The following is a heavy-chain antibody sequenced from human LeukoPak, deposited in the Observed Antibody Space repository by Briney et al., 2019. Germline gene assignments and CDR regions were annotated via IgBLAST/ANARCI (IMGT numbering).Heavy chain of an antibody. V-gene: IGHV4-61*02. CDR2: IYTSGST. CDR1: GGSISSGSYY. CDR3: ARERALLNYYYYYMDV. Sequence: SETLSLTCTVSGGSISSGSYYWSWIRQPAGKGLEWIGRIYTSGSTNYNPSLKSRVTISVDTSKNQFSLKLSSVTAADTAVYYCARERALLNYYYYYMDVWGKGTTVTISS. D-gene: IGHD3-16*01. J-gene: IGHJ6*03.